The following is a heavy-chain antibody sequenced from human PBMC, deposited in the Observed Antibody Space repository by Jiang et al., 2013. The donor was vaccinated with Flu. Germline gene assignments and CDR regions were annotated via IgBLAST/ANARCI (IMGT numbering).Heavy chain of an antibody. D-gene: IGHD2-21*01. CDR3: ARDLGDHDPLAR. CDR2: ISAYNGNT. V-gene: IGHV1-18*01. J-gene: IGHJ4*02. Sequence: EWMGWISAYNGNTNYAQKLQGRVTMTTDTSTSTAYMELRSLRSDDTAVYYCARDLGDHDPLARWGQGTLVTVSS.